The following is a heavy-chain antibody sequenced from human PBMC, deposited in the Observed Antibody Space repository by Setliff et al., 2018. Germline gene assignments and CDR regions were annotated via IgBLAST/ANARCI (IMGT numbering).Heavy chain of an antibody. CDR3: ARAPGRQDYHYMEL. CDR2: IFYSGDT. V-gene: IGHV4-59*02. CDR1: GGSVSSHY. Sequence: SETLSLTCTVSGGSVSSHYWSWIRQPPGKELEWIGFIFYSGDTKTNPSLKGRVTMSVDRSKNQFSLKLSSVTAADTAVYYCARAPGRQDYHYMELWGKGTTVTVSS. D-gene: IGHD2-15*01. J-gene: IGHJ6*03.